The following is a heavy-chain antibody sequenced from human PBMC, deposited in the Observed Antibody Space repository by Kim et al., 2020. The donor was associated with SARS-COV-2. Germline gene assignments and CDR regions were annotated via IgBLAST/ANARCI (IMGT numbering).Heavy chain of an antibody. Sequence: SETLSLTCTVSGGSISSDCCFWIWNRQRPGKGLEGIWYIYYSGTTYYSPTLKGRVSISTATHKNPLSLSLGSVAATAASLCDSAGSRNNVVVVVW. J-gene: IGHJ6*01. CDR3: AGSRNNVVVVV. V-gene: IGHV4-31*03. CDR2: IYYSGTT. D-gene: IGHD2-21*01. CDR1: GGSISSDCCF.